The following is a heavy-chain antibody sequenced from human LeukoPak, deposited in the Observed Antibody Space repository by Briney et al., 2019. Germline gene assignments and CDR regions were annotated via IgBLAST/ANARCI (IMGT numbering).Heavy chain of an antibody. D-gene: IGHD1-26*01. V-gene: IGHV3-74*01. CDR3: AREWDIRGAYYMAV. CDR2: ISSDGGNT. CDR1: GFTFSSYW. J-gene: IGHJ6*03. Sequence: GGSLRLSCAASGFTFSSYWMHWVRQAPGKGLEWVSRISSDGGNTIYADSVKGRFTILRDNANNTLYLQMNSLRGDDTAVYYCAREWDIRGAYYMAVCGKGSTVTVSS.